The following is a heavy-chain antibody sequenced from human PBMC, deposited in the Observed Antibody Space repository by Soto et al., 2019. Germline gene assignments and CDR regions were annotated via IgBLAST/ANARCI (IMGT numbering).Heavy chain of an antibody. J-gene: IGHJ3*01. V-gene: IGHV2-5*01. D-gene: IGHD3-22*01. Sequence: EWLALIYWNDDKRYSPSLKSRLSITKDTSKNQVVLTLTSMDPVDTATYFCAHTNAGYYYLLGAFDVWGQGTMVTVSS. CDR2: IYWNDDK. CDR3: AHTNAGYYYLLGAFDV.